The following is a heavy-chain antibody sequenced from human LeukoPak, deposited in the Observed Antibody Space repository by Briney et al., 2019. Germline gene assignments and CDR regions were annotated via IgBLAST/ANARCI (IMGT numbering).Heavy chain of an antibody. Sequence: QAGGSLRLSCAASGFTFSGSTMRWVRQAPGKGLEWVGRIRSKTDSYATAYAASVEGRFSISREDSKDTAYLQMNSLKTEDTAVYYCTTVKTTMVWGQGSLVTVSS. V-gene: IGHV3-73*01. CDR3: TTVKTTMV. CDR2: IRSKTDSYAT. J-gene: IGHJ4*02. D-gene: IGHD5-18*01. CDR1: GFTFSGST.